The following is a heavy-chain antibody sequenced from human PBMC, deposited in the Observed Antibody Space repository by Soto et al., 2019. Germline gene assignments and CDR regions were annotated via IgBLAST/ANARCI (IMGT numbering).Heavy chain of an antibody. D-gene: IGHD3-10*01. CDR3: ARGDLWFGELSGWFDP. CDR1: GCSISSGGYY. Sequence: SETLFLTCTVSGCSISSGGYYWSWIRQHPGKGLEWIGYIYYSGSTYYNPSLKSRVTISVDTSKNQFSLKLSSVTAADTAVYYCARGDLWFGELSGWFDPWGQGTLVTVSS. CDR2: IYYSGST. V-gene: IGHV4-31*03. J-gene: IGHJ5*02.